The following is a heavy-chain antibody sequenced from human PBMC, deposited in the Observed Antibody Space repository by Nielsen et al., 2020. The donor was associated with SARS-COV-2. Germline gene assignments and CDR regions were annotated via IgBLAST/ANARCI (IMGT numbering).Heavy chain of an antibody. Sequence: GESLKISCAASGFTVSSNYMSWVRQAPGKGLEWVSVIYSGGSTYYADSVKGRFTISRDNSKNTLYLQMNSLRAEDTAVYYCARDRSYYDFSAGGMDVWGKGTTVTASS. D-gene: IGHD3-3*01. J-gene: IGHJ6*04. CDR3: ARDRSYYDFSAGGMDV. V-gene: IGHV3-66*01. CDR2: IYSGGST. CDR1: GFTVSSNY.